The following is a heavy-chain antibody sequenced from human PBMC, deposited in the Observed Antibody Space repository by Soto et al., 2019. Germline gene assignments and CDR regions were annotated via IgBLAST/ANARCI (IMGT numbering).Heavy chain of an antibody. V-gene: IGHV6-1*01. D-gene: IGHD1-26*01. Sequence: SQTLSLTGAISVDIVSSNSAAWNCIRQSPSRGLEWLGRTYYRSKWYNDYAVSVKSRITINPDTSKNQFSLQLNSVTPEDTAVYYCARDIVGATQLDYWGQGTLVTVSS. CDR2: TYYRSKWYN. CDR3: ARDIVGATQLDY. CDR1: VDIVSSNSAA. J-gene: IGHJ4*02.